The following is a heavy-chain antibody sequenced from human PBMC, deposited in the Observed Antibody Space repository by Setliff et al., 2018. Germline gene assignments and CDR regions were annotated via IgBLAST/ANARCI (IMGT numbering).Heavy chain of an antibody. D-gene: IGHD3-10*01. Sequence: SETLSLTCSVSGGSISSGGFYWSWIRQSAGRGLEWIGHFHTGGATDYNLSLKSRVTISLDSSKNQFSLWLSSVTAADAAVYFCARESATIGEFPLYYFDKWGQGIPVTVSS. CDR2: FHTGGAT. V-gene: IGHV4-61*09. J-gene: IGHJ4*02. CDR1: GGSISSGGFY. CDR3: ARESATIGEFPLYYFDK.